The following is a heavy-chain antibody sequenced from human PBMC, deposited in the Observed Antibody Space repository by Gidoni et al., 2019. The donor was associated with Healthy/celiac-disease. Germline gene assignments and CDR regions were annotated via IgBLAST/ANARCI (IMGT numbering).Heavy chain of an antibody. Sequence: EVQLVESGGGLVKPGGSLRLSCAASGFTFRTYFMHWVRQAPGKGLEWVSSISSSSDYIYYADSVKGRCTISRENAKNSLYLKMNSLRAEDTAVYYCARVGNGDVINWFDPWGQGTLVTGSS. CDR1: GFTFRTYF. CDR3: ARVGNGDVINWFDP. D-gene: IGHD4-17*01. V-gene: IGHV3-21*01. CDR2: ISSSSDYI. J-gene: IGHJ5*02.